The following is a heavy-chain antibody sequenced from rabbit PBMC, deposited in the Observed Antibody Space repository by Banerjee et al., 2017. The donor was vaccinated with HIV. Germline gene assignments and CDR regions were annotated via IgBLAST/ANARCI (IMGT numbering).Heavy chain of an antibody. D-gene: IGHD1-1*01. J-gene: IGHJ4*01. CDR3: ASELVSSSGDPNL. Sequence: QSLEESGGGLVQPEGSLTLTCTASGFSFSSSYYMCWVRQAPGKGLEWIGCIYTGSANTYYATWAKGRFTISKTSSTTVTLQMTSLTAADTATYFCASELVSSSGDPNLWGPGTLVTVS. V-gene: IGHV1S40*01. CDR2: IYTGSANT. CDR1: GFSFSSSYY.